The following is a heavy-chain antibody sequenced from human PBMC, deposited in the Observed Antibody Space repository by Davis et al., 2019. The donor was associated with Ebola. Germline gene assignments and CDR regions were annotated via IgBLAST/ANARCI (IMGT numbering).Heavy chain of an antibody. Sequence: SETLSLTCAVYACSFSGYYWSWIRQPPGKGLEWIGEINHSGSTNYNPSLKSRVTISVDTSKNQFSLKLSSVTAADTAVYYCARSRWFRGRDAFDIWGQGTMVTVSS. CDR1: ACSFSGYY. CDR2: INHSGST. J-gene: IGHJ3*02. CDR3: ARSRWFRGRDAFDI. D-gene: IGHD3-10*01. V-gene: IGHV4-34*01.